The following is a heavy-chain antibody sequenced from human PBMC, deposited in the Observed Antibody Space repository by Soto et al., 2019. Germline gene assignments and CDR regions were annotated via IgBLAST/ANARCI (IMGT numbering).Heavy chain of an antibody. J-gene: IGHJ6*02. CDR1: GVSLNTADTG. D-gene: IGHD1-1*01. CDR3: VRSRQMESGNDYGLDV. Sequence: QVQLQESGSGLVKPSQSLSLTCTVSGVSLNTADTGGSWIRQSPGKGLEFIGYYHSGGSTYYDASFRSRVIISADTSNSQFSLKLSSVTVADTAVYFCVRSRQMESGNDYGLDVWGQGTTVTVSS. CDR2: YHSGGST. V-gene: IGHV4-30-4*01.